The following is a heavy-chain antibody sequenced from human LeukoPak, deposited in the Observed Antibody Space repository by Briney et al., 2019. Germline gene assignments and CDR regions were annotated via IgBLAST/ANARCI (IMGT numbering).Heavy chain of an antibody. Sequence: GGSLRLSCAASGFTFSSYAMHWVRQAPGKGLEWVAVISYDGSNKYYADSVKGRFTISRDNSKNTLYLQMNSLRADDTAVYYCAREGFGYWGQGTLVTVSS. CDR2: ISYDGSNK. V-gene: IGHV3-30-3*01. CDR1: GFTFSSYA. CDR3: AREGFGY. J-gene: IGHJ4*02.